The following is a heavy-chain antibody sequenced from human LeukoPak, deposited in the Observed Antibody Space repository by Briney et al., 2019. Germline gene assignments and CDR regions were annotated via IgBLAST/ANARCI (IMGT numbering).Heavy chain of an antibody. V-gene: IGHV4-59*12. CDR2: IYYSGST. Sequence: PSETLSLTCTVSGGSISSYYWSWIRQPPGKGLEWIGYIYYSGSTNYNPSLKSRVTISVDTSKNQFSLKLSSVTAADTAVYYCARVMDDSSGADDYWGQGTLVTVSS. J-gene: IGHJ4*02. CDR3: ARVMDDSSGADDY. D-gene: IGHD3-22*01. CDR1: GGSISSYY.